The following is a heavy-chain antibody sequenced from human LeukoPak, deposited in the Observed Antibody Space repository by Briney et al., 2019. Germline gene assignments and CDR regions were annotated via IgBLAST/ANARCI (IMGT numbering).Heavy chain of an antibody. CDR1: GFTFSSYS. D-gene: IGHD2-2*01. CDR2: ISSSSSYI. J-gene: IGHJ4*02. V-gene: IGHV3-21*01. Sequence: PGGSLRLSCAASGFTFSSYSMNWVRQAPGKGLEWVSSISSSSSYIYYADSVKGRFTISRDNAKNSLYLQMNSLRAEDTAVYYCARDPAYVRNFDYWGQGTLVTVSS. CDR3: ARDPAYVRNFDY.